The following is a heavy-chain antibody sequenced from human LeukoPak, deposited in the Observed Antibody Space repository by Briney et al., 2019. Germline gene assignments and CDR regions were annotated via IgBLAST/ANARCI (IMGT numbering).Heavy chain of an antibody. Sequence: SVKVSCKASGGTFSSYAISWVRQAPGQGLEWMGGIIPIFGTANYAQKFQGRVTITADKSTSTAYMELSSLRSEDTAVCYCARDDGRGYSGYDYFLDYWGQGTLVTVSS. CDR3: ARDDGRGYSGYDYFLDY. J-gene: IGHJ4*02. D-gene: IGHD5-12*01. V-gene: IGHV1-69*06. CDR1: GGTFSSYA. CDR2: IIPIFGTA.